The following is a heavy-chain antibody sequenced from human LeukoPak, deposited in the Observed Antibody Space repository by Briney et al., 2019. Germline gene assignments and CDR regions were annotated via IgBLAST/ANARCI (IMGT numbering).Heavy chain of an antibody. D-gene: IGHD5-24*01. CDR1: GGSISSGSYY. J-gene: IGHJ2*01. CDR3: ARGRRDGYNFYWYFDP. CDR2: IFPSGST. Sequence: SETLSLTCTVSGGSISSGSYYWSWIRQPAGKGLEWIGCIFPSGSTNYNSSLKSRVTISVDTSKNQFSLKVSSVTAADTAVYYCARGRRDGYNFYWYFDPWGRGTLVTVSS. V-gene: IGHV4-61*02.